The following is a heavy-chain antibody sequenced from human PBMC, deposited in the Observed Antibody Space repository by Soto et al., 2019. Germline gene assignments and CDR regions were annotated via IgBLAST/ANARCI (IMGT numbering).Heavy chain of an antibody. V-gene: IGHV4-4*09. Sequence: QVQMQESGPGLVKPSETLSLTCTVSGDSVRNQYWSWIRRPPGRGLEWIGYIYRSGSAKYNPSLKSRLIISVDTSKNQFSLKLSSVTAAETAVYYCARTLDYGHMDVWGKGTTVTVSS. D-gene: IGHD3-16*01. J-gene: IGHJ6*03. CDR3: ARTLDYGHMDV. CDR2: IYRSGSA. CDR1: GDSVRNQY.